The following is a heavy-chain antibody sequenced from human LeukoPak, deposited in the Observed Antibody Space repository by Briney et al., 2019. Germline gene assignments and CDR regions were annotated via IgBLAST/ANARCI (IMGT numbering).Heavy chain of an antibody. V-gene: IGHV4-4*07. D-gene: IGHD2-2*01. CDR2: IYTSGST. J-gene: IGHJ6*03. Sequence: SETLSLTCTDSGGSISSYYWSWIRQPAGKGLEWIGRIYTSGSTNYNPSLKSRVTMSVDTSKNQFSLKLSSVTAADTAVYYCATEVVPAAISYYYYMDVWGKGTTVTVSS. CDR1: GGSISSYY. CDR3: ATEVVPAAISYYYYMDV.